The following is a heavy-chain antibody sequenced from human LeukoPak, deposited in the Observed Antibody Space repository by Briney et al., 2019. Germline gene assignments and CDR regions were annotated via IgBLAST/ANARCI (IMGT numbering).Heavy chain of an antibody. V-gene: IGHV3-23*01. CDR3: AKTRPGPAATFSYYGLDV. CDR2: ISSSGGTT. J-gene: IGHJ6*04. D-gene: IGHD2-2*01. CDR1: GFTFSSYT. Sequence: PGGSLRLSCAASGFTFSSYTMSWVRQAPGKGLEWVSVISSSGGTTYYADSVKGRFTISRDNSKNTLYLQMNSLRGEDTAVYYCAKTRPGPAATFSYYGLDVWGKGTTVTVSS.